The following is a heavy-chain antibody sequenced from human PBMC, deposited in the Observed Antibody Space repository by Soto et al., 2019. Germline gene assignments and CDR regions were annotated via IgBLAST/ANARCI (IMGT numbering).Heavy chain of an antibody. V-gene: IGHV3-23*01. CDR1: GFTFSSYA. CDR3: AKVLDSYFDWLTPTASDY. D-gene: IGHD3-9*01. J-gene: IGHJ4*02. CDR2: ISGSGGST. Sequence: GGSLRLSCAASGFTFSSYAMSWVRQAPGKGLEWVSAISGSGGSTYYADSVKGRFTISRDNSKNTLYLQMNSLRAEDTAVYYCAKVLDSYFDWLTPTASDYWGQGTLVTVSS.